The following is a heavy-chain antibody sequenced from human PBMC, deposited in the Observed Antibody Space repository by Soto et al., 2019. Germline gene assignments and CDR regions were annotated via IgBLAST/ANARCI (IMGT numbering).Heavy chain of an antibody. CDR3: ASGGAAAGRGDYFDY. D-gene: IGHD6-13*01. CDR2: ISAYNGNT. V-gene: IGHV1-18*01. J-gene: IGHJ4*02. CDR1: GYTFTSYG. Sequence: QVQLVQSGAEVKKPGASVKVSCKASGYTFTSYGISWVRQAPGQGLEWMGWISAYNGNTNYAQKLQGRVTMTPDTSXXPDYMELKSLRHDDTAVDYCASGGAAAGRGDYFDYWGQGTLLTVSS.